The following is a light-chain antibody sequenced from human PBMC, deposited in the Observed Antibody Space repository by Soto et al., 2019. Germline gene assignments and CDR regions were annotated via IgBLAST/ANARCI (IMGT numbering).Light chain of an antibody. V-gene: IGKV1-39*01. CDR3: QQSYSTPLT. Sequence: DIQMTQSPSSLSASVGDRFTITCRASQSISSYLNWYQQKPGKAPKLLIHAASSLQSGVPSRFSGSGSWTDFTLTISSLPPEDFATYYCQQSYSTPLTFGGGTKVEIK. J-gene: IGKJ4*01. CDR2: AAS. CDR1: QSISSY.